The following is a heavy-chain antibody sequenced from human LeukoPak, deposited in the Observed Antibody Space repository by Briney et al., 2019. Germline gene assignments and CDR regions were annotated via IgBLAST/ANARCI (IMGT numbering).Heavy chain of an antibody. V-gene: IGHV1-69*13. D-gene: IGHD5-24*01. CDR2: IIPIFGTA. J-gene: IGHJ4*02. CDR1: GGTFSSYA. CDR3: ASTRARDGYNSRADY. Sequence: ASVKVSCKASGGTFSSYAISWVRQAPGQGLEWMGGIIPIFGTANYAQKFQGRVTITADESTSTAYMELSSLRSEDTAVYYCASTRARDGYNSRADYWGQGTLVTVSS.